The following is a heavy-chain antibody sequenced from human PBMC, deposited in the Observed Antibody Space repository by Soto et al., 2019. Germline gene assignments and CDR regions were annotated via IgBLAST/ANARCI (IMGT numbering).Heavy chain of an antibody. CDR3: ARLDEVLRFLVDT. CDR1: GDSVSTNRYS. CDR2: SHHTGTT. D-gene: IGHD3-3*01. V-gene: IGHV4-30-2*01. Sequence: SETLSLTCGVSGDSVSTNRYSWGWIRQPPGKGLEWIGYSHHTGTTYYNPSLKTRVTIYVDRSKNNFSLNLTSVTAADTALYYCARLDEVLRFLVDTWGQGTLVTVSS. J-gene: IGHJ5*02.